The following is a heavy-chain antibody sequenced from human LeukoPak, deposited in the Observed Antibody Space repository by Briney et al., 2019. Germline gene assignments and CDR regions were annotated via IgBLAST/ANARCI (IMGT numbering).Heavy chain of an antibody. CDR2: IKSKTDGGTT. J-gene: IGHJ3*02. D-gene: IGHD1-20*01. CDR3: TTYNWNDSAFDI. Sequence: PGGSLRLSCAASGFTFSNAWMSWVRQAPGKGLEWVGRIKSKTDGGTTDYAAPVKGRFTISRDDSKNTLYLQMNSLKTEDTAVYYCTTYNWNDSAFDIWGQGTMVTVSS. CDR1: GFTFSNAW. V-gene: IGHV3-15*01.